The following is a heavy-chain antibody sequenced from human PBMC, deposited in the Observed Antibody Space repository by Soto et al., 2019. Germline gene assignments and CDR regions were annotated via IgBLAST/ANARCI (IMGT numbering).Heavy chain of an antibody. CDR2: IIPIFGTA. J-gene: IGHJ2*01. CDR1: GGTFSSYT. V-gene: IGHV1-69*12. Sequence: QVQLVQSGAEVKKPGSSVTVSCKASGGTFSSYTISWVRQAPGQGLEWMGGIIPIFGTANYAQKFQGRVTITADESTSTVNMELSSMRSEDTAVYYCARGPHRWLQLWDFDLWGRGTLVTVSS. D-gene: IGHD5-12*01. CDR3: ARGPHRWLQLWDFDL.